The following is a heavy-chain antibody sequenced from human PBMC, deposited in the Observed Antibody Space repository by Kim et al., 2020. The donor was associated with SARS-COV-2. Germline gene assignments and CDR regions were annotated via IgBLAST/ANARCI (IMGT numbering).Heavy chain of an antibody. D-gene: IGHD3-22*01. Sequence: ASVKVSCKASGYTFTCYYMHWVRQAPGQGLEWMGIINPSGGSTSYAQKFQGRVTMTRDTSTSTVYMELSSLRSEDTAVYYCARVHYYDSSGWENYFDYWGQGTLVTVSS. V-gene: IGHV1-46*01. CDR3: ARVHYYDSSGWENYFDY. CDR2: INPSGGST. CDR1: GYTFTCYY. J-gene: IGHJ4*02.